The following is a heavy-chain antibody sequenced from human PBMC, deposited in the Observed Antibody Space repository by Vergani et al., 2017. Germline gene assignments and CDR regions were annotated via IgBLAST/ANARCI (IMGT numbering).Heavy chain of an antibody. CDR3: VYRHTEGGTSGSIYPFYYYYYMDD. CDR2: IYWNDDQ. D-gene: IGHD1-7*01. J-gene: IGHJ6*03. Sequence: QITLKESGPTLVKPTQTLTLTCTFSGFSLNTRGVTVAWIRPPPGKALDWLTLIYWNDDQHYSPSLNNRITITKDTSKNQMVLTMTNMDYVDTGTYYWVYRHTEGGTSGSIYPFYYYYYMDDWGKGTTVTVSS. CDR1: GFSLNTRGVT. V-gene: IGHV2-5*04.